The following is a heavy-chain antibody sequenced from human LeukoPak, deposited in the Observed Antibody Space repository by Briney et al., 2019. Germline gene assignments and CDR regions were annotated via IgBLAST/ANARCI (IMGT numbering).Heavy chain of an antibody. CDR2: IFYTGIT. CDR3: ARDVYITMSEGFDY. V-gene: IGHV4-59*01. Sequence: PSETLSLTCTVSGGSITYYYWTWIRQPPGKGLEWIGYIFYTGITSYYPSLKSRVTISVDTSKNQLSLKLNSVTAADTAVYYCARDVYITMSEGFDYWGQGTLVTVSS. CDR1: GGSITYYY. J-gene: IGHJ4*02. D-gene: IGHD3-22*01.